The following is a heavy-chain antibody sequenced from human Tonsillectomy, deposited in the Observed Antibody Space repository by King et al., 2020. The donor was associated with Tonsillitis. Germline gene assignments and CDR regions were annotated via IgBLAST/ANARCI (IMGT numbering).Heavy chain of an antibody. Sequence: VQLPQWGAGLLKPSETLSLTCAVSGGSFSGYYWSWIRQPPGKGLEWIGEINHSGSTNYNPSLKSRVTISVDTSKNQFSLKLSSVTAADTAVYYCARGRALRFLEWLSPHFDYWGQGTLVTVSS. V-gene: IGHV4-34*01. CDR3: ARGRALRFLEWLSPHFDY. CDR1: GGSFSGYY. J-gene: IGHJ4*02. D-gene: IGHD3-3*01. CDR2: INHSGST.